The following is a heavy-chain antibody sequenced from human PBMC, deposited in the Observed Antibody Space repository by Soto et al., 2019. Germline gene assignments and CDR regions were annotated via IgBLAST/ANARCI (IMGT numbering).Heavy chain of an antibody. CDR2: ISAHSGNT. D-gene: IGHD2-15*01. CDR3: VTILGSCSGRSCYSYFASEI. V-gene: IGHV1-18*01. J-gene: IGHJ3*02. CDR1: GNTFTSYG. Sequence: QVQLVQSGGEVKKPGASMKVSCKASGNTFTSYGFSWVRQAPGQGLEWMGWISAHSGNTNYAQNLQGRVTMTTDTSTRTAYMELGSLSSDDTAVYFCVTILGSCSGRSCYSYFASEIWGQGTVVTVSP.